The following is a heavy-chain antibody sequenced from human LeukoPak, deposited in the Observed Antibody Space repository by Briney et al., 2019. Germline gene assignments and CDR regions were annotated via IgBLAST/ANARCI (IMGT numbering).Heavy chain of an antibody. CDR2: ISSSSSYI. CDR1: GFTFGSYS. V-gene: IGHV3-21*01. D-gene: IGHD2-2*01. Sequence: NPGGSLRLSCAASGFTFGSYSMNWVRQAPGKGLEWVSSISSSSSYIYYADSVKGRFTISRDNAKNSLYLQMNSLRAEDTAVYYCARGGIVVPAPRFDPWGRGTLVTASS. J-gene: IGHJ5*02. CDR3: ARGGIVVPAPRFDP.